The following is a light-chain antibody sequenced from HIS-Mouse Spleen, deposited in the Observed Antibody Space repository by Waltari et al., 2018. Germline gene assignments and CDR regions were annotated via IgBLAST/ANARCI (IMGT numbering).Light chain of an antibody. J-gene: IGKJ5*01. Sequence: DIQLTQSPSFLSASVGDRVTITCRASQGISSYLAWYQQKPGKAPKLLIYAASTLQSGVPSRFSGSGSGTEFTLTINSLQPEDFATYYCQQLNSYPPFGQGTRLEIK. V-gene: IGKV1-9*01. CDR3: QQLNSYPP. CDR2: AAS. CDR1: QGISSY.